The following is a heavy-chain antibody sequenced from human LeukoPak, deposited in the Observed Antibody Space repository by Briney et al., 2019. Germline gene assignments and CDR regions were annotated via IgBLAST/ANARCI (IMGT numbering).Heavy chain of an antibody. V-gene: IGHV3-21*01. CDR1: GFTSSSYS. CDR2: ISSSSTYI. D-gene: IGHD1-26*01. Sequence: GGSLRLSCAASGFTSSSYSMNWVRQAPGKGLEWVSSISSSSTYIYYPDSVKGRFTISRDNAKNSLYLQMNSLRAEDTAVYYCARERVGATVLDPWGQGTLVTVSS. J-gene: IGHJ5*02. CDR3: ARERVGATVLDP.